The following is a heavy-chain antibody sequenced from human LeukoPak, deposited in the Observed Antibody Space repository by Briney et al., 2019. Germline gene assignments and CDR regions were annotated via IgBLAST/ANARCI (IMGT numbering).Heavy chain of an antibody. V-gene: IGHV4-39*01. D-gene: IGHD6-19*01. CDR2: IYYSGST. J-gene: IGHJ4*02. CDR3: ARLGSYSSGWAINDY. Sequence: SETLSLTCTVSGGSISSSSSYYWGWIRQPPGKGLEWIGSIYYSGSTYYNPSLKSRVTISVDTSKNQFSLKLSSVTAADTAVYYCARLGSYSSGWAINDYWGQGTLVTVSS. CDR1: GGSISSSSSYY.